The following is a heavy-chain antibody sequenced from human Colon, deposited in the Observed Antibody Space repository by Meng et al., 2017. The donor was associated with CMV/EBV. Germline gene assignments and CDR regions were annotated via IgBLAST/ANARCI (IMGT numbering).Heavy chain of an antibody. V-gene: IGHV3-21*05. CDR3: TRDKFGMDV. J-gene: IGHJ6*02. CDR1: GYIFTTYS. Sequence: GESLKISCVASGYIFTTYSIHWVRQAPGKGLEWIAYISGSSRDIYYADSVKGRLTISRDNAKNSVYLQMNSLRAEDMAVYYCTRDKFGMDVWGQGTTVTVSS. CDR2: ISGSSRDI.